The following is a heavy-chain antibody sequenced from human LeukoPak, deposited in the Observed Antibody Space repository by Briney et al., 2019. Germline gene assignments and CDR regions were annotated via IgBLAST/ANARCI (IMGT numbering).Heavy chain of an antibody. CDR3: ARGGRDYCDYRAYRTYNWFDP. Sequence: SETLSLTCAVYGGSFSGYYWSWIRQPPGKGLEWIGEINHSGSTNYNPSLKSRVTISVDTSKNQFSLKLSSVTAADTAVYYCARGGRDYCDYRAYRTYNWFDPWGQGTLVTVSS. V-gene: IGHV4-34*01. CDR2: INHSGST. CDR1: GGSFSGYY. D-gene: IGHD4-17*01. J-gene: IGHJ5*02.